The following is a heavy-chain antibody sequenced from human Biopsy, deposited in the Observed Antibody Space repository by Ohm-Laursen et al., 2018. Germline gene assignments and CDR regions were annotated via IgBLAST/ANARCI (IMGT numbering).Heavy chain of an antibody. CDR2: ISASGNHI. CDR3: VRDGEAKYCKHGVCPSDF. J-gene: IGHJ4*02. D-gene: IGHD2-8*01. V-gene: IGHV3-21*01. Sequence: SLRLSCAASGFTFSGFSMNWVRQAPGTGLEWVSSISASGNHIYYTDSVKGRFTVSRDNGKNSVYLQMNSLRVEDTAVYYCVRDGEAKYCKHGVCPSDFWGQGTLVTVSS. CDR1: GFTFSGFS.